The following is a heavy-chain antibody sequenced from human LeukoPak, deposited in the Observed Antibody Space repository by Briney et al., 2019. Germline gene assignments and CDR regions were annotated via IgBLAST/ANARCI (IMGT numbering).Heavy chain of an antibody. CDR1: GFTFSSYA. V-gene: IGHV3-48*01. CDR2: ISASRSNI. Sequence: PGGSLRLSCAAPGFTFSSYAMHWVRQAPGKGLEWVSYISASRSNINYADSVKGRFTISRDNAKNSLYLQMNSLRAEDTAVYYCARGGAARPDYWGQGTLVTVSS. J-gene: IGHJ4*02. D-gene: IGHD6-6*01. CDR3: ARGGAARPDY.